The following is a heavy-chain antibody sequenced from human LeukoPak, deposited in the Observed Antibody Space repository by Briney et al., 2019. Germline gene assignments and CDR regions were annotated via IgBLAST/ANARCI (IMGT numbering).Heavy chain of an antibody. CDR3: ARVGARSFDY. Sequence: GGSLRLSCAASGFTFSSYEMNWVRQAPGKGLEWVSYISSSGSTIYYADSVKGRFTISRDNAKNSLYLQMNSLRAEDTAVYYCARVGARSFDYWGQGTLVTVSS. CDR1: GFTFSSYE. CDR2: ISSSGSTI. V-gene: IGHV3-48*03. D-gene: IGHD1-26*01. J-gene: IGHJ4*02.